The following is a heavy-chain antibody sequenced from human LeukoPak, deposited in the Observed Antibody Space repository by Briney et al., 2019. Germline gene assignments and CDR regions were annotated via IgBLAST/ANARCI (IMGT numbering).Heavy chain of an antibody. CDR2: ISSSGSTI. D-gene: IGHD5-12*01. CDR1: GFTFSDYY. CDR3: ARDSGYEPINYYYYYGMDV. V-gene: IGHV3-11*01. J-gene: IGHJ6*02. Sequence: PGGSLRLSCAASGFTFSDYYMSWIRQAPGKGLEWVSYISSSGSTIYYADSVKGRFTISRDNAKNSLYLQMNNLRAEDTAVYYCARDSGYEPINYYYYYGMDVWGQGTTVTVSS.